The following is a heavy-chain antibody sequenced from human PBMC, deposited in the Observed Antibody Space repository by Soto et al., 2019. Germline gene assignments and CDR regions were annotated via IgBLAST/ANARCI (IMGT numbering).Heavy chain of an antibody. CDR3: ARVKLVAVASLFSYYFDS. CDR2: IYSGGHT. CDR1: GFSVTPNF. Sequence: PVGSLRLSCAASGFSVTPNFMSWVRQAPVNWLEWVSVIYSGGHTYYADSVKGRFTISRDSSKDTVYLQMDGLRAEDTAVYYCARVKLVAVASLFSYYFDSWGQGTLVTVSS. D-gene: IGHD2-8*02. J-gene: IGHJ4*01. V-gene: IGHV3-53*01.